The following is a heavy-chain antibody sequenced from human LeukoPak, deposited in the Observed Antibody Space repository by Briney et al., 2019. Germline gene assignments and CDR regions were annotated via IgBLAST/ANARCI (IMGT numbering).Heavy chain of an antibody. Sequence: PGGSLRLSCAASGFTFTDFYMSWIRQAPGKGLEWVSYINSGGSPIYYADSVKGRFTISRDNAKNSLYLQMNSLRAEDTAMYYCVGAGPAGNLGAFDILGQGTMVTVSS. CDR1: GFTFTDFY. CDR2: INSGGSPI. D-gene: IGHD6-13*01. CDR3: VGAGPAGNLGAFDI. V-gene: IGHV3-11*04. J-gene: IGHJ3*02.